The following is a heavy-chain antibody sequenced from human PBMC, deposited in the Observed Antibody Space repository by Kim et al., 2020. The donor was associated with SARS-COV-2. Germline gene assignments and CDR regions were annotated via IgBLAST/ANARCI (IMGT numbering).Heavy chain of an antibody. V-gene: IGHV4-39*01. J-gene: IGHJ4*02. CDR3: ASVWYSSSWYYFDY. Sequence: NPSLKSRVTISADTSKNQFSLKLSSVTAADTAVYYCASVWYSSSWYYFDYWGQGTLVTVSS. D-gene: IGHD6-13*01.